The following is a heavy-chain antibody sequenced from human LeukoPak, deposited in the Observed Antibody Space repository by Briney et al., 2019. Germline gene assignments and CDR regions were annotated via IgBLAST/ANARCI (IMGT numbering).Heavy chain of an antibody. V-gene: IGHV3-33*01. Sequence: PGGSLTLSCAASGFTFSTYGMHRVRQAPGKGLEWVEVIWYDGSNKYYADSVKGRFTISRGNSKNTLYLQMNSLRAEDTAVYYCARDPIAAAGTVYYFDHWGQGTLVTVSS. CDR2: IWYDGSNK. J-gene: IGHJ4*02. CDR1: GFTFSTYG. CDR3: ARDPIAAAGTVYYFDH. D-gene: IGHD6-13*01.